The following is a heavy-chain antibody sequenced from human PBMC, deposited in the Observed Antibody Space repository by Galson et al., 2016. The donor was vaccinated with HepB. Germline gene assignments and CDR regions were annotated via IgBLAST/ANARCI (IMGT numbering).Heavy chain of an antibody. V-gene: IGHV4-31*03. D-gene: IGHD3-10*01. Sequence: TLSFTCTVSGGSISSGGYYWSWIRQHPGKGLEWIGYIYHSGSTYYNPSLKSRVSISVDTSRNQFSLRLSSVTAADTAVYYCARDRSSGSGNFGYWGQGTLVTVSS. J-gene: IGHJ4*02. CDR3: ARDRSSGSGNFGY. CDR2: IYHSGST. CDR1: GGSISSGGYY.